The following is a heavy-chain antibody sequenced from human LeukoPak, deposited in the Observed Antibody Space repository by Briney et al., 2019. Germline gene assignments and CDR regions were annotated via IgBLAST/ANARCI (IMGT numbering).Heavy chain of an antibody. D-gene: IGHD3-9*01. J-gene: IGHJ5*02. CDR1: GYTLTELS. Sequence: ASVKVSCKVSGYTLTELSMHWVRQAPGKGLEWMGGFDPEDGETIYAQKFQGRVTMTEDTSTDTAYMELSSLRSEDTAVYHCATVEILTGYIWFDPWGQGTLVTVSS. CDR2: FDPEDGET. CDR3: ATVEILTGYIWFDP. V-gene: IGHV1-24*01.